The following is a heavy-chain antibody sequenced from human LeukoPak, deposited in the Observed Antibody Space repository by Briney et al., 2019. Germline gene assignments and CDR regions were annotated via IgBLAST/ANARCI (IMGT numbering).Heavy chain of an antibody. J-gene: IGHJ5*02. CDR2: ISYDGNIK. V-gene: IGHV3-30*04. Sequence: GGSLRLSCAVSGFIFSSYAMHWVRQAPGKGLEWVAVISYDGNIKYYADSVKGRFTISRDNSKNTLYLQMNSLRAEDTAVYYCAKVTYSTSSDWFDPWGQGTLVTVSS. CDR1: GFIFSSYA. CDR3: AKVTYSTSSDWFDP. D-gene: IGHD4-11*01.